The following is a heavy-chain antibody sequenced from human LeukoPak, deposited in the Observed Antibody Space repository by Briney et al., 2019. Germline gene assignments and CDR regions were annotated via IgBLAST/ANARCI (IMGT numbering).Heavy chain of an antibody. Sequence: VSSVKVSCKASGYTFTDYYILWVRQAPGQGLEWMGWINPNSGGTNYAQKFQGRVTMTRDTSISTAYMELSRLISDDTAVYYCARDRDWGQDYWGQGTLVTVSS. J-gene: IGHJ4*02. V-gene: IGHV1-2*02. D-gene: IGHD7-27*01. CDR3: ARDRDWGQDY. CDR2: INPNSGGT. CDR1: GYTFTDYY.